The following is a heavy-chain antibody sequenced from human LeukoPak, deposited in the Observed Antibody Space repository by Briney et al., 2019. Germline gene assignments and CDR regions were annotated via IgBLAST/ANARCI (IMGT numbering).Heavy chain of an antibody. CDR3: ARSGRGVDSFYFYMDV. J-gene: IGHJ6*03. Sequence: GGSLRLSCAASGFTFSSYSMNWVRQAPGKGLEWVSSISSSSSYIYYADSVKGRFTISRDNAKNSLYLQMNSLRAEDTAVYYCARSGRGVDSFYFYMDVWGKGTTVTVS. CDR2: ISSSSSYI. V-gene: IGHV3-21*01. D-gene: IGHD3-10*01. CDR1: GFTFSSYS.